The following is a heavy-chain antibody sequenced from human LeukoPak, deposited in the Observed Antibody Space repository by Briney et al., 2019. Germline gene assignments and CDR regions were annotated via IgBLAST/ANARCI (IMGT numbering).Heavy chain of an antibody. J-gene: IGHJ1*01. Sequence: PSETLSLTCTVSGGSISSYYWSWIRQPPGKGLEWIGYIYYSGSTNYNPSLKSRVTISVDTSKNQFSLKLSSVTAADTAVYYCASWPSSGSYYFEYFQHWGQGTLVTVSS. CDR3: ASWPSSGSYYFEYFQH. V-gene: IGHV4-59*01. CDR1: GGSISSYY. CDR2: IYYSGST. D-gene: IGHD1-26*01.